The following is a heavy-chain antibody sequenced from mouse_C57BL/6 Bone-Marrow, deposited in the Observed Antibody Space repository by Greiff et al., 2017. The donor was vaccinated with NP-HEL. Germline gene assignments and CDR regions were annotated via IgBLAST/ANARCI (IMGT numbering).Heavy chain of an antibody. CDR2: IDPENGDT. CDR3: TTEGFITTVVDY. J-gene: IGHJ2*01. D-gene: IGHD1-1*01. Sequence: VQLQQSGAELVRPGASVKLSCTASGFSIKDDYMHWVKQRPEQGLEWIGWIDPENGDTEYASKFQGKATITADTSSNTAYLQLSSLTSEDTAVYYCTTEGFITTVVDYWGQGTTLTVSS. V-gene: IGHV14-4*01. CDR1: GFSIKDDY.